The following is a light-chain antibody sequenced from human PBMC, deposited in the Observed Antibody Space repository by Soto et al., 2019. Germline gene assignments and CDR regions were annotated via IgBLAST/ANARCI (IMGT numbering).Light chain of an antibody. Sequence: DNQMTQSPSTLSASVGDRVIITCRASQSITSWLAWYQQKAGKAPKLLIYKASNLVSGVPSRFSGSGSGTEFTLTISSLQPDDFATYYCQRYNSYPLAFGGGTKVEIK. J-gene: IGKJ4*01. CDR3: QRYNSYPLA. V-gene: IGKV1-5*03. CDR2: KAS. CDR1: QSITSW.